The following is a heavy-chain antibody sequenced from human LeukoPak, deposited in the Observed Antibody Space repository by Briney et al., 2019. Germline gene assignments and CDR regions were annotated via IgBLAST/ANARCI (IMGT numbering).Heavy chain of an antibody. J-gene: IGHJ6*02. Sequence: GGSLRLSCAASGFTFDDYAMHWVRQAPGKGLEWVSGISWNSGSIGYADSVKGRFTISRDNAKNSLYLQMNSLRAEDTALYYCAKGFGDNYYYGMDVWGQGTTVTVSS. V-gene: IGHV3-9*01. CDR2: ISWNSGSI. D-gene: IGHD3-10*01. CDR3: AKGFGDNYYYGMDV. CDR1: GFTFDDYA.